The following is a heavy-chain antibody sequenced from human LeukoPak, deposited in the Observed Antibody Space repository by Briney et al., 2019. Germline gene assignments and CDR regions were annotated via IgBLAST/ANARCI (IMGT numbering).Heavy chain of an antibody. J-gene: IGHJ5*02. D-gene: IGHD1-26*01. CDR1: GFTFSSYS. CDR3: ARARSNYRPNWFDP. V-gene: IGHV3-21*01. CDR2: ISSSSSYI. Sequence: PGGSLRLSCAASGFTFSSYSMNWVRQAPGKGLEWVSSISSSSSYIYYADSVKGRFTISRDSAKNSLYLQMNSLRAEDTAVYYCARARSNYRPNWFDPWGQGTLVTVSS.